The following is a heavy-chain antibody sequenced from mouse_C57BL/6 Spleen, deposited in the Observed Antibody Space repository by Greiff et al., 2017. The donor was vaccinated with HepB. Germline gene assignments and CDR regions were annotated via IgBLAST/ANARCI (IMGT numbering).Heavy chain of an antibody. CDR1: GFTFSSYA. CDR3: TRDLDGYYRAMDY. J-gene: IGHJ4*01. V-gene: IGHV5-9-1*02. Sequence: EVKLEESGEGLVKPGGSLKLSCAASGFTFSSYAMSWVRQTPEKRLEWVAYISSGGDYIYYADTVKGRFTISRDNARNTLYLQMSSLKSEDTAMYYCTRDLDGYYRAMDYWGQGTSVTVSS. D-gene: IGHD2-3*01. CDR2: ISSGGDYI.